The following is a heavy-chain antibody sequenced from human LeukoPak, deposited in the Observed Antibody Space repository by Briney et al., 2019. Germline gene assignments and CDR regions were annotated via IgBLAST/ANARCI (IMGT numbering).Heavy chain of an antibody. CDR3: ATSYCSSTSCYPWFDP. J-gene: IGHJ5*02. D-gene: IGHD2-2*01. CDR2: IIPIFGTA. Sequence: ASVKVSCKASGGTFSSYAISWVRQAPGQGLEWMGGIIPIFGTANYAQKFQGRVTITADESTSTAYMELRSLRSDDTAVYYCATSYCSSTSCYPWFDPWGQGTLVTVSS. CDR1: GGTFSSYA. V-gene: IGHV1-69*13.